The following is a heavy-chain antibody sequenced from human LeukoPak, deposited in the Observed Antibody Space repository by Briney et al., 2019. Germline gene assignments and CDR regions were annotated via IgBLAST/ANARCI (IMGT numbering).Heavy chain of an antibody. CDR1: GGSFSGFY. CDR3: AINDGSGSYYKSDF. V-gene: IGHV4-34*01. CDR2: IGQSGGT. Sequence: PSETLSLTCAVYGGSFSGFYWSWVRQPPGKGPERIGEIGQSGGTNYNPSLKSRVTISIDTSKNQFSLKMTSVTAADTAVYYCAINDGSGSYYKSDFWGQGTLVTVSS. D-gene: IGHD3-10*01. J-gene: IGHJ4*02.